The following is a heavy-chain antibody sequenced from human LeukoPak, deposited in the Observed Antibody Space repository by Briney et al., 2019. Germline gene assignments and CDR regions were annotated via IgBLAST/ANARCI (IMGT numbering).Heavy chain of an antibody. D-gene: IGHD2-2*01. CDR2: ISSSSTI. V-gene: IGHV3-48*01. CDR1: GFTFSSYS. J-gene: IGHJ5*02. Sequence: GGSLRLSCAASGFTFSSYSMNWVRQAPGKGLEWVSYISSSSTIYYADSVKGRFTISRDNAKNSLYLQMNSLRAEDTTVYYCAREQVVVVPAAGFDPWGQGTLVTVSS. CDR3: AREQVVVVPAAGFDP.